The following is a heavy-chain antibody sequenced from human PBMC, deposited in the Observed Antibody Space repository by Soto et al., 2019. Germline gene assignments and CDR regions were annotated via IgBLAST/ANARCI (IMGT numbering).Heavy chain of an antibody. J-gene: IGHJ3*02. CDR3: ARSERRITFGGVILGTYAFDI. CDR1: GGTFSSYA. CDR2: IIPIFGTA. Sequence: QVQLVQSGAEVKKPGSSVKVSCKASGGTFSSYAISWVRQAPGQGLEWMGGIIPIFGTANYAQKFQGRVTITADESTSTAYMELSSLRSEDTAVYYCARSERRITFGGVILGTYAFDIWGQGTMVTVSS. V-gene: IGHV1-69*01. D-gene: IGHD3-16*02.